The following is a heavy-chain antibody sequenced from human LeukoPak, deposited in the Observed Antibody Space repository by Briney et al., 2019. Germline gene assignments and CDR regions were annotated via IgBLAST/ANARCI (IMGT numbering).Heavy chain of an antibody. V-gene: IGHV3-9*01. D-gene: IGHD6-19*01. J-gene: IGHJ4*02. CDR2: ISWNSGSI. Sequence: PGGSLRLSCAASGFTFDDYAMHWVRQAPGKGLEWVSGISWNSGSIGYADSVKGRFTISRDNAKNSLYLQMNSLRAEDTALYHCAKVQSSSGWYYFDYWGQGTLVTVSS. CDR1: GFTFDDYA. CDR3: AKVQSSSGWYYFDY.